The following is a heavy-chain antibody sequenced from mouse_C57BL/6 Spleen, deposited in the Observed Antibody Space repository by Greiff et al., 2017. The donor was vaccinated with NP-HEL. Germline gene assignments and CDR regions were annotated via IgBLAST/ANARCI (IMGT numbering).Heavy chain of an antibody. CDR3: ARGEGYDYPFAY. Sequence: QVQLQQSGPELVKPGASVKISCKASGYAFSSSWMNWVKQRPGKGLEWIGRIYPGDGDTNYNGKFKGKATLTADKSSSTAYMQLSSLTSEDSAVYFCARGEGYDYPFAYWGQGTLVTVSA. V-gene: IGHV1-82*01. J-gene: IGHJ3*01. D-gene: IGHD2-4*01. CDR1: GYAFSSSW. CDR2: IYPGDGDT.